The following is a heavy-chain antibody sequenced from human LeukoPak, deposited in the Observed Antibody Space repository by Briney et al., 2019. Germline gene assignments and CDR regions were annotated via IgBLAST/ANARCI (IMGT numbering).Heavy chain of an antibody. V-gene: IGHV3-23*01. Sequence: PGGSLRLSCAASGFTFSSYAMSWVRQAPGKGLEWVSAISGSGGSTYYADSVKGRFTISRDNSENTLYLQMNSLRAEDTAVYYCAKASYYYDSSGYFDYWGQGTLVTVSS. CDR3: AKASYYYDSSGYFDY. J-gene: IGHJ4*02. CDR1: GFTFSSYA. CDR2: ISGSGGST. D-gene: IGHD3-22*01.